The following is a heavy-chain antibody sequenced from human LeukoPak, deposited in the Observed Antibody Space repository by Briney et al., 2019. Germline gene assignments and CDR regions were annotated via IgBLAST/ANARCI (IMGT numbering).Heavy chain of an antibody. D-gene: IGHD5-24*01. Sequence: GGSLRLSCAASGFTFSSYAMSWVRQAPGKGLEWVSSISSNSADIYYADSVRGRFTISRDNVKKSLYLQMNSLRAEDTAVYYCARDLQFGGQGTLVTVSS. J-gene: IGHJ4*02. CDR1: GFTFSSYA. V-gene: IGHV3-21*01. CDR3: ARDLQF. CDR2: ISSNSADI.